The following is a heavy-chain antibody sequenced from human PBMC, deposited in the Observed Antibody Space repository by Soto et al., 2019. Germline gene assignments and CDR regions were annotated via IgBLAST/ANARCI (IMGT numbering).Heavy chain of an antibody. D-gene: IGHD6-19*01. CDR3: AREPEVVAVARGDAFDI. CDR2: IYTSGST. V-gene: IGHV4-4*07. J-gene: IGHJ3*02. CDR1: GGSISSYY. Sequence: QVQLQESGPGLVKPSETLSLTCTVSGGSISSYYWSWIRQPAGKGLDWIGRIYTSGSTNYNPSLKSRVTMSVDTSKNQFTMTLSSVTAADTAVYYWAREPEVVAVARGDAFDIWGQGTMVTVSS.